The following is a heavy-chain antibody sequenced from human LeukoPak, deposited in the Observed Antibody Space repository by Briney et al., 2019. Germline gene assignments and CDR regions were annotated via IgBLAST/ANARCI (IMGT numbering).Heavy chain of an antibody. D-gene: IGHD3-22*01. J-gene: IGHJ4*02. CDR2: IKSKTDGGTT. CDR3: TTDGRPTYYYDSSGYYFAF. V-gene: IGHV3-15*01. Sequence: PGGSLRLSCAASGFTFSNAWMSWVRQAPGKGLEWVGRIKSKTDGGTTDYAAHGKGTFTISRDDLNNTLYLQMNSLKTENTAVYYCTTDGRPTYYYDSSGYYFAFWGQGTLVTVSS. CDR1: GFTFSNAW.